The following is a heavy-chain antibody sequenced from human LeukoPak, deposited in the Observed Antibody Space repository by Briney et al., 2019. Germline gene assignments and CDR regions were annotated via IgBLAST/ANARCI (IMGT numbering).Heavy chain of an antibody. CDR1: GFTFSSYW. CDR3: VRDGNRGYDMDV. V-gene: IGHV3-48*01. Sequence: GESLRLSCAASGFTFSSYWMSWVRQAPGKGLEWVSYINVVNGAIYYADSVKGRFTISGDIATNSVYLQMNSLRAEDTALYYCVRDGNRGYDMDVWGQGTAVTVSS. CDR2: INVVNGAI. D-gene: IGHD3-10*01. J-gene: IGHJ6*02.